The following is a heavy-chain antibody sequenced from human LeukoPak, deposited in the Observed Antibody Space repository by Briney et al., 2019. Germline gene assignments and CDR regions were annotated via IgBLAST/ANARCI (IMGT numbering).Heavy chain of an antibody. D-gene: IGHD2-2*01. Sequence: ASVKVSCKASGYTFTGYYMHWVRQAPGQGLEWMGWINPNSGGTNYAQKFQGRVTMTRDMSTSTVYMELSSLRSEDTAVYYCARDLGYCSSTSCHYYYMDVWGKGTTVTVSS. V-gene: IGHV1-2*02. CDR3: ARDLGYCSSTSCHYYYMDV. CDR2: INPNSGGT. CDR1: GYTFTGYY. J-gene: IGHJ6*03.